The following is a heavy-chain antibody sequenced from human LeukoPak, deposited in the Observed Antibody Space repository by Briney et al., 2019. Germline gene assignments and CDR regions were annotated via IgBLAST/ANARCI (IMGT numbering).Heavy chain of an antibody. CDR3: ARRDGNWGYFDY. J-gene: IGHJ4*02. CDR2: INHSGST. CDR1: GGSFSGYY. D-gene: IGHD7-27*01. Sequence: SETLSLTCAVYGGSFSGYYWSWIRQPPGKGLEWIGEINHSGSTNYNPSLKSRVTISVDTSKNQFSLKLSSVTAADTAVYYCARRDGNWGYFDYWGQGTLVTISS. V-gene: IGHV4-34*01.